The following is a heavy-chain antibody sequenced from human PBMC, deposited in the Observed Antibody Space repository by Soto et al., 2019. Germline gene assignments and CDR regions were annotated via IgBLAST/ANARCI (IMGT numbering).Heavy chain of an antibody. Sequence: PGGSLRLSCAASGFTFSSYGMHWVRQAPGKGLEWVAVISYDGSNKYYADFVKGRFTISRDNSKNTLYLQMNSLRAEDTAVYYCAKDRKNYDFWSGYYVYWGQGTLVTVSS. CDR1: GFTFSSYG. D-gene: IGHD3-3*01. J-gene: IGHJ4*02. V-gene: IGHV3-30*18. CDR3: AKDRKNYDFWSGYYVY. CDR2: ISYDGSNK.